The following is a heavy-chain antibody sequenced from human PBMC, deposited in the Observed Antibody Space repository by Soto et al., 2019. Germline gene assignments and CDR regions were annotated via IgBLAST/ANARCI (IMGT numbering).Heavy chain of an antibody. J-gene: IGHJ5*02. V-gene: IGHV1-3*04. CDR1: GGTFSSYP. CDR2: INIGNGNT. CDR3: AREPLCGGRCYDNYFDP. Sequence: GASVKVSCKASGGTFSSYPIHWVRQAPGQRLEWMGWINIGNGNTASSQKFQDRVTITRETSASTAYMELTSLRSEDTAVYYCAREPLCGGRCYDNYFDPWGQGTLVTVSS. D-gene: IGHD2-15*01.